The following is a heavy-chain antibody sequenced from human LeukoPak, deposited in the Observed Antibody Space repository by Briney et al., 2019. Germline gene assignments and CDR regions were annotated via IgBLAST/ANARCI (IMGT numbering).Heavy chain of an antibody. V-gene: IGHV3-33*01. Sequence: PGGSLRLSCAASGFTFSSYGMHWVRQAPGKGLEWVAVIWYDGSNKYYADSVKGRFTISRDNSKNTLYLQMNSLRAEDTAVYYCAGEAPSVAAAYYFDYWGQGTLVTVSS. CDR3: AGEAPSVAAAYYFDY. CDR2: IWYDGSNK. J-gene: IGHJ4*02. D-gene: IGHD2-15*01. CDR1: GFTFSSYG.